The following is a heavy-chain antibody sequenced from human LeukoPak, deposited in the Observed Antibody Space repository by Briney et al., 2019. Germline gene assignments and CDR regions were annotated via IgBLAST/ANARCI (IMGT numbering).Heavy chain of an antibody. CDR1: GYRFTSYW. V-gene: IGHV5-51*01. D-gene: IGHD2-15*01. J-gene: IGHJ4*02. CDR3: GRGGYYSGGIFYYYFDY. CDR2: IYPGDSDT. Sequence: PGESLKISCKGSGYRFTSYWIGWVRPMPGKVLEWMGIIYPGDSDTRYSPSFQGQVTISADKSISTAYLQRSSLKASDTAMYYCGRGGYYSGGIFYYYFDYWGQGTLVTVSS.